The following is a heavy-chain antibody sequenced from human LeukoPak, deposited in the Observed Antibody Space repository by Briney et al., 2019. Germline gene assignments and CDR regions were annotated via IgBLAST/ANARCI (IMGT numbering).Heavy chain of an antibody. D-gene: IGHD4-11*01. CDR2: IIPIFGTA. J-gene: IGHJ6*02. Sequence: SVKVSCKASGGTFSIYAISWVRQAPGQGLEWMGGIIPIFGTANYAQKFQGRVTITADESTSTAYMELSSLRSEDTAVYYCARGAADYSKGYGMDVWGQGTTVTVSS. V-gene: IGHV1-69*13. CDR3: ARGAADYSKGYGMDV. CDR1: GGTFSIYA.